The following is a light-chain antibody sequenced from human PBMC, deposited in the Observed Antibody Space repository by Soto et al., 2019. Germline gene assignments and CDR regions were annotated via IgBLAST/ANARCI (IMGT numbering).Light chain of an antibody. J-gene: IGLJ1*01. Sequence: ALTQPACVSGSPGQSITISCTGTNSDVGGYNYVSWYQQHPGKAPELMIYEVSHRPSGVSNRFSGSKSDNTASLTISGLQAEDEADYYCSSYTSISTLYVFGTGTKVTVL. CDR1: NSDVGGYNY. CDR3: SSYTSISTLYV. V-gene: IGLV2-14*01. CDR2: EVS.